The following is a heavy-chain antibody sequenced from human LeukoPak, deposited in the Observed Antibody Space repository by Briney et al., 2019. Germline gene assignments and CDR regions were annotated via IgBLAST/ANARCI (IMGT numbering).Heavy chain of an antibody. V-gene: IGHV3-23*01. CDR1: GFAFSSYG. CDR2: ISGSGGST. Sequence: PGGSLRLSCAASGFAFSSYGMTWVRQAPGKGLEWVSVISGSGGSTYYADSVQGRFTISRDNSKNTLYVQMNSLRAEDTAVYYCAKGGCSTTTCLNWFDPWGQGTLVTVSS. D-gene: IGHD2-2*01. J-gene: IGHJ5*02. CDR3: AKGGCSTTTCLNWFDP.